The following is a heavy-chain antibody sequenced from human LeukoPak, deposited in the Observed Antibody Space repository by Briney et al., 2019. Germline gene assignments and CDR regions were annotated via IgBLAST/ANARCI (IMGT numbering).Heavy chain of an antibody. J-gene: IGHJ4*02. D-gene: IGHD2-15*01. CDR3: ARDYCSGGRCYSVDY. CDR1: GFTFSSYS. Sequence: GGSLRLSCAASGFTFSSYSLNWVRQAPGKGLEWVSYITSSSSSIYYADPVKGRFTISRDNAKNSLYLQMNSLRAEDTAMYYCARDYCSGGRCYSVDYWGQGTLVTVSS. CDR2: ITSSSSSI. V-gene: IGHV3-48*04.